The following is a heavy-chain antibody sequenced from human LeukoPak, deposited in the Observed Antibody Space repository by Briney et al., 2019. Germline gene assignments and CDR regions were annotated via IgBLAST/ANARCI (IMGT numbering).Heavy chain of an antibody. CDR1: GGSFSGYY. Sequence: SETLSLTCAVYGGSFSGYYWSWIRQPPGKGLEGIGEINDSGSTSYNPSLTSRVTISVDTSKNPFSLTLSSVPAADTAVYYCARFYYDSSGYYYVAYWGQGTLVTVSS. V-gene: IGHV4-34*01. J-gene: IGHJ4*02. D-gene: IGHD3-22*01. CDR3: ARFYYDSSGYYYVAY. CDR2: INDSGST.